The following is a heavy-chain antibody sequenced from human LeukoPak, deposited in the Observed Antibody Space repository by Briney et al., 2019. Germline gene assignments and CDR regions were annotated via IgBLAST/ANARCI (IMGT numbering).Heavy chain of an antibody. CDR3: AFGTIDAFDI. CDR1: GFTFSSYG. V-gene: IGHV3-33*08. D-gene: IGHD1/OR15-1a*01. Sequence: GGSLRLSCAASGFTFSSYGMHWVRQAPGKGLEWVAVIWYGGSNKYYADSVKGRFTISRDNSKNTLYLQMNSLRAEDTVVYYCAFGTIDAFDIWGQGTMVTVSS. CDR2: IWYGGSNK. J-gene: IGHJ3*02.